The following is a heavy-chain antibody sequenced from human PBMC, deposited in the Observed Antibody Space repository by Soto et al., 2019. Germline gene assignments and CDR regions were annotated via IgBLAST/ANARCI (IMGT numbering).Heavy chain of an antibody. J-gene: IGHJ3*02. Sequence: QVQLQQWGAGLLKPSETLSLTCAVYGGFVSSGSYYWSWIRQPPGKGLEWIGEMSHSGGTPFNPSLKSRVTISVDTSKNQFSLKRSSVTAADTALYYCARVERGTVTTVVDAFDIWGPGTMVTVSS. D-gene: IGHD1-1*01. CDR1: GGFVSSGSYY. CDR3: ARVERGTVTTVVDAFDI. CDR2: MSHSGGT. V-gene: IGHV4-34*01.